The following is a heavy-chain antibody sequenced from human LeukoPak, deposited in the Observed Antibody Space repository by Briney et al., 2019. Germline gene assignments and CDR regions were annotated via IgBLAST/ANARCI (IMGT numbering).Heavy chain of an antibody. D-gene: IGHD6-13*01. CDR2: VSASGSST. CDR1: GFTFSSNA. Sequence: GGSLRLSCAASGFTFSSNAMSWVRQTPGRGLERVSAVSASGSSTYYADSVKGRFTIPRDNSKNTLYLQMNSLRVEDTAIYYCAKLLAAAGTDYWGQGTLVTVSS. J-gene: IGHJ4*02. CDR3: AKLLAAAGTDY. V-gene: IGHV3-23*01.